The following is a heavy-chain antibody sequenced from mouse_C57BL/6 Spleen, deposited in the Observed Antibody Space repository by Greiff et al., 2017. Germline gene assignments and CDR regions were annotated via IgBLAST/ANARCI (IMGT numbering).Heavy chain of an antibody. D-gene: IGHD1-1*01. V-gene: IGHV5-17*01. CDR2: ISSGSSTI. CDR1: GFTFSDYG. CDR3: ATYYYGSNSYAMYY. J-gene: IGHJ4*01. Sequence: EVMLVESGGGLVKPGGSLKLSCAASGFTFSDYGMHWVRQAPEKGLEWVAYISSGSSTIYYADTVKGRFTIARDNAKNTLFLQMTSLGSEDTAMYYCATYYYGSNSYAMYYWGQGTSVTVSS.